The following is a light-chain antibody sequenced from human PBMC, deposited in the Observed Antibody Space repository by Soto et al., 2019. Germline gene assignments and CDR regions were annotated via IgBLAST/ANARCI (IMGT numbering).Light chain of an antibody. Sequence: QSVLTQPPSVSGAPGQRVTISCTGSSSNIGAGYDVHWYQQLPGTAPKLLIYGNSNRPSGVPDRFSGSKSGTSASLAITGLQAEDEADYYCQSYDSSLSCRVSGTGTKVTVL. CDR2: GNS. CDR3: QSYDSSLSCRV. V-gene: IGLV1-40*01. CDR1: SSNIGAGYD. J-gene: IGLJ1*01.